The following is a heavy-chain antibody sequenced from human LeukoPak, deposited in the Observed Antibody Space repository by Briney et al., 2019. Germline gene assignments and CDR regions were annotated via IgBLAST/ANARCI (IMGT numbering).Heavy chain of an antibody. V-gene: IGHV1-2*02. Sequence: ASVKVSCTASGYTFTGYYMHWVRQAPGQGLEWMGWINPNSGGTNYAQKFQGRVTMTRDTSISTAYMELSRLRSDDTAVYYCARDHRYYCSGGSCYSEWYYFDYWGQGTLVTVSS. CDR2: INPNSGGT. CDR1: GYTFTGYY. J-gene: IGHJ4*02. D-gene: IGHD2-15*01. CDR3: ARDHRYYCSGGSCYSEWYYFDY.